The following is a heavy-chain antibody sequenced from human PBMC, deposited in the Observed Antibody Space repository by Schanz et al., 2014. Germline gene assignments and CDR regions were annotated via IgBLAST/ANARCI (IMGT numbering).Heavy chain of an antibody. V-gene: IGHV1-18*01. CDR1: GYIFGSHG. J-gene: IGHJ3*02. CDR3: PRLHIATYRYISLGAFDI. CDR2: INAHTGNA. D-gene: IGHD3-16*02. Sequence: QLMQSGSEVRKPGASVKVSCKASGYIFGSHGMTWVRQAPGQGPELMGWINAHTGNAQYAQKFQDRANMTKATPTTTVHWCLTRLRTDYTAIYYGPRLHIATYRYISLGAFDIGGQGTWSPSPQ.